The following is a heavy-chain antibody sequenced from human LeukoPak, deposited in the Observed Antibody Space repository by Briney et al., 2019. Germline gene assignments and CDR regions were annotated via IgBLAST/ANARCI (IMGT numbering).Heavy chain of an antibody. D-gene: IGHD6-6*01. J-gene: IGHJ5*02. CDR1: GYTFTGYY. CDR2: INPNSGGT. V-gene: IGHV1-2*02. CDR3: ARESSWFDP. Sequence: ASVKVSCKASGYTFTGYYMHWVRQAPGQGLEWMGWINPNSGGTNYAQKFQGRVTMTRVTSISTAYMELSRLRSDDTAVCYCARESSWFDPWGQGTLVTVSS.